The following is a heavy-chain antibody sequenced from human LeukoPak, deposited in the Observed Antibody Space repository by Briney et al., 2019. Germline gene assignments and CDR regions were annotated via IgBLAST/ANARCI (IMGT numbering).Heavy chain of an antibody. Sequence: SETLSLTCTVSGGSISSYYWSWIWQPAGKGLEWIGRIYTSGSTNYNPSLKSRITMSVDTSKNQFSLKLNSVTAADTAVYYCARTLRGGTSLNNYFYYMDVWGRGTTVTISS. J-gene: IGHJ6*03. V-gene: IGHV4-4*07. CDR1: GGSISSYY. CDR2: IYTSGST. D-gene: IGHD3-10*01. CDR3: ARTLRGGTSLNNYFYYMDV.